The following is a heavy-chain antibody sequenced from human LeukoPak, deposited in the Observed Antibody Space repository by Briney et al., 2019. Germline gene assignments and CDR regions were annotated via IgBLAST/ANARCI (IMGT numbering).Heavy chain of an antibody. V-gene: IGHV1-69*13. CDR3: ARDSGYCSGGSCQAAFDI. D-gene: IGHD2-15*01. J-gene: IGHJ3*02. CDR1: GGTFSSYA. CDR2: IIPIFGTA. Sequence: SVKVSCKASGGTFSSYAISRVRQAPGQGLEWMGGIIPIFGTANYAQKFQGRVTITADESTSTAYMELSSLRSEDTAVYYCARDSGYCSGGSCQAAFDIWGQGTMVTVSS.